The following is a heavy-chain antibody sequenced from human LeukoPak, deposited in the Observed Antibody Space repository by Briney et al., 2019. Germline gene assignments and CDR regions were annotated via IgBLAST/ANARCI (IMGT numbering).Heavy chain of an antibody. CDR1: GGTFSSYA. V-gene: IGHV1-69*04. CDR2: IIPILGIA. J-gene: IGHJ4*02. D-gene: IGHD3-22*01. CDR3: ARDLGRSYYDSSGHFDY. Sequence: ASVKVSCKASGGTFSSYAISWVRQAPGQGLEWMGRIIPILGIANYAQKFQGRVTITADKSTSTAYMELSSLRSEDTAVYYCARDLGRSYYDSSGHFDYWGQGTLVTVSS.